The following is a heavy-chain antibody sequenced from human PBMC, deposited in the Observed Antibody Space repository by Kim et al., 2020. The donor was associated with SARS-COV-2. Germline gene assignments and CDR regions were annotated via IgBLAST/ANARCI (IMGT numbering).Heavy chain of an antibody. D-gene: IGHD2-2*01. V-gene: IGHV4-34*01. CDR3: AREGPWRAYCSSTSCLFNWFDP. CDR1: GGSFSGYY. Sequence: SETLSLTCAVYGGSFSGYYWSWIRQPPGKGLEWIGEINHSGSTNYNPSLKSRVTISVDTSKNQFSLKLSSVTAADTAVYYCAREGPWRAYCSSTSCLFNWFDPWGQGTLVTVSS. J-gene: IGHJ5*02. CDR2: INHSGST.